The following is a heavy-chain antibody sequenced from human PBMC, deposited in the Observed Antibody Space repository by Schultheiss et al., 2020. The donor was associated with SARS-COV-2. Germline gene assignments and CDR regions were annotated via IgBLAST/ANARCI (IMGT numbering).Heavy chain of an antibody. D-gene: IGHD3-22*01. CDR1: GFTFSSYG. CDR2: ISYDASNK. J-gene: IGHJ4*02. CDR3: VRSDYYDRLGFDY. Sequence: GGSLRLSCAASGFTFSSYGMHWVRQAPGKGLEWVAVISYDASNKYYADSVKGRFTISRDNAMNTLYLQMNSLRAEDTAVYYCVRSDYYDRLGFDYWGQGTLVTVSS. V-gene: IGHV3-33*05.